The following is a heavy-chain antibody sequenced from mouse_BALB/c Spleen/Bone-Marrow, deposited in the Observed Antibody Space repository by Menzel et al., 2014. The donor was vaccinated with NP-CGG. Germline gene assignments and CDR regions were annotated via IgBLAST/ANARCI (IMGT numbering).Heavy chain of an antibody. CDR1: GFNIKDYY. J-gene: IGHJ4*01. CDR2: IDPENGDT. Sequence: VQLQQSGAELVRSGASVKLSCTASGFNIKDYYMHWVKQRPEQGLEWIGWIDPENGDTEYAPKFQGKATMTADTSSNTAYLQLNSLTSEDTAVYYCNGNYYAMDYWGQGTSVTVSP. V-gene: IGHV14-4*02. CDR3: NGNYYAMDY. D-gene: IGHD2-1*01.